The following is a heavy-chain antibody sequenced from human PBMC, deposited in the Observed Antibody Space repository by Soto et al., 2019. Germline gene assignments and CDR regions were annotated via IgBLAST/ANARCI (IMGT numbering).Heavy chain of an antibody. CDR3: ARAPPTRPTIFFSRVIWFDS. J-gene: IGHJ5*01. D-gene: IGHD3-3*01. CDR1: GYTFTSYD. CDR2: MNPNSGNT. Sequence: QVQLVQSGAEVKKPGASVKVSCKASGYTFTSYDINWVRQATGQGLEWMGWMNPNSGNTGYAQKFQGRVTMTRNTSISTAYVGLSSLRSEDTAVYYCARAPPTRPTIFFSRVIWFDSWCHGTLVTVSS. V-gene: IGHV1-8*01.